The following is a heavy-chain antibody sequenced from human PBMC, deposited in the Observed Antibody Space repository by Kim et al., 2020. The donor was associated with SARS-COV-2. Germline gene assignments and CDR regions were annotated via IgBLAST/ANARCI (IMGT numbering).Heavy chain of an antibody. CDR3: ARVSGYCSSTSCYLPGMDV. D-gene: IGHD2-2*01. Sequence: GGSLRLSCAASGFTFSSYSMNWVRQAPGKGLEWVSSISSSSSYIYYADSVKGRFTISRDNAKNSLYLQMNSLRAEDTAVYYCARVSGYCSSTSCYLPGMDVWGQGTTVTVSS. J-gene: IGHJ6*02. CDR1: GFTFSSYS. V-gene: IGHV3-21*01. CDR2: ISSSSSYI.